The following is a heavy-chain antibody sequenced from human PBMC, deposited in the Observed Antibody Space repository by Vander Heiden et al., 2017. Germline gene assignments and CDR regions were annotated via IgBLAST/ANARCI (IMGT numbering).Heavy chain of an antibody. CDR1: GFHCRNDW. CDR2: INGDGSST. J-gene: IGHJ3*01. CDR3: ARDFMGGSSGIGG. D-gene: IGHD1-26*01. Sequence: EVQLVESGGGLVQPGGSLRLSCAASGFHCRNDWMDWVRQGPGKGLVWVSRINGDGSSTYYADSVKGRFTISRDNAKNTLYLQMSSLTADDTAVYYCARDFMGGSSGIGGWGQGTMVTVSS. V-gene: IGHV3-74*01.